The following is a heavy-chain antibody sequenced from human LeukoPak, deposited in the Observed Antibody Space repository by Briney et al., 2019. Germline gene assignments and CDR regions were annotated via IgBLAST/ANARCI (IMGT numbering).Heavy chain of an antibody. CDR2: ISSSGSTI. V-gene: IGHV3-11*04. CDR3: AKDLFPRRPGYFDY. D-gene: IGHD2-21*01. J-gene: IGHJ4*02. CDR1: GFTFSDYY. Sequence: PGGSLRLSCAASGFTFSDYYMSWIRQAPGKGLEWVSYISSSGSTIYYVDSVKGRFTISRDNSKNTLYLQMNSLRAEDTAVYYCAKDLFPRRPGYFDYWGQGTLVTVSS.